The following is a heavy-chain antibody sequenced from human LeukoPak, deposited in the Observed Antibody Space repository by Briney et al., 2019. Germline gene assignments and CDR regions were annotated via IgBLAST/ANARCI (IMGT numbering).Heavy chain of an antibody. V-gene: IGHV1-2*02. CDR1: GYTFTGNY. CDR2: INPNSGGT. D-gene: IGHD6-19*01. CDR3: ARSSQWLVGNYFDY. J-gene: IGHJ4*02. Sequence: ASVKVSCKASGYTFTGNYMHWVRQAPGQGLEWMGWINPNSGGTNYAQKFQGRVTMTRDTSISTAYMELSRLRSDDTAVYYCARSSQWLVGNYFDYWGQGTLVTVSS.